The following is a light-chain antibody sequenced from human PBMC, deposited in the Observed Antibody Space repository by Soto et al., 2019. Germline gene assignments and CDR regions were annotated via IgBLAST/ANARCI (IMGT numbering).Light chain of an antibody. CDR3: CSFAGSYSDV. V-gene: IGLV2-11*01. J-gene: IGLJ1*01. CDR1: SSDVGRYDY. Sequence: SALTQPRSVSGSPGQSVTISCTGTSSDVGRYDYVSWYQQYPGEAPKLIIYDVTERPSGVPDRFSGSKSGNTASLTISGLRAEDEAAYSCCSFAGSYSDVFGSGTKVTV. CDR2: DVT.